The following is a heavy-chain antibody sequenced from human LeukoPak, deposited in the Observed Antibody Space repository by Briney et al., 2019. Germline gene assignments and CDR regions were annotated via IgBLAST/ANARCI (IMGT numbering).Heavy chain of an antibody. Sequence: SETLSLTCTVSGGSISSYYWSWIRQPPGKGLEWIGYIYYSGSTNYNPSLKSRITISVETSKNQFSLNVSSVTAADTAVYYCARLGGYYSSYAFDIWGQGTMVTVSS. CDR3: ARLGGYYSSYAFDI. D-gene: IGHD3-22*01. CDR1: GGSISSYY. CDR2: IYYSGST. J-gene: IGHJ3*02. V-gene: IGHV4-59*08.